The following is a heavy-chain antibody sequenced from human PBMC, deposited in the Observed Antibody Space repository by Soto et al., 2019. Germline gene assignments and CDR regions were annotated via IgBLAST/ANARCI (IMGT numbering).Heavy chain of an antibody. Sequence: EVQLVESGGGLVKPGGSLRLSCAASGFTFSSYSMNWVRQAPGKGPEWVSSISVSSTFKYYADSVKGRFTVSRDNAKNSLYLQMSSLRAEDTAVYYCVRFDVGVGYWFDPWGQGTLVTVSS. J-gene: IGHJ5*02. CDR1: GFTFSSYS. CDR3: VRFDVGVGYWFDP. V-gene: IGHV3-21*01. D-gene: IGHD3-16*01. CDR2: ISVSSTFK.